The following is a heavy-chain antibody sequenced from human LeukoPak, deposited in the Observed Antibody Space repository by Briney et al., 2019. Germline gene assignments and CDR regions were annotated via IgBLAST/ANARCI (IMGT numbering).Heavy chain of an antibody. V-gene: IGHV5-51*01. CDR3: VRGSASASLYFDY. J-gene: IGHJ4*02. CDR2: IYPGDSDT. D-gene: IGHD3-10*01. Sequence: GESLKISCKSSAYSFPTYWIGWVRQKPGKGLEWMGIIYPGDSDTRYSPSFQGQVTISADKSISTAYLQWSSLQASDTAMYYCVRGSASASLYFDYWGQGTLVTVSS. CDR1: AYSFPTYW.